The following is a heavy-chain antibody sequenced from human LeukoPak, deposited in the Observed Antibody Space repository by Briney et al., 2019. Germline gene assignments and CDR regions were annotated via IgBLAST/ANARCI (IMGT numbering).Heavy chain of an antibody. D-gene: IGHD3-22*01. CDR2: ISYDGSNK. J-gene: IGHJ4*02. CDR1: GLTFSSYG. Sequence: AGSLTLSCAASGLTFSSYGTHWARQAPGKGLEWVAVISYDGSNKYYADSVKGRFTISRDNSKNTLYLQMNSLRAEDTAVYYCAKDRGDYYDSSGYYPAGFDYWGQGTLVTVSS. CDR3: AKDRGDYYDSSGYYPAGFDY. V-gene: IGHV3-30*18.